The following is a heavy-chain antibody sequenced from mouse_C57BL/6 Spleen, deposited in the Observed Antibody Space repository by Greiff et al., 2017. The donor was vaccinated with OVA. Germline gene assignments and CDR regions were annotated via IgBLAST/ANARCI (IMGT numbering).Heavy chain of an antibody. CDR2: IDPSDSYT. D-gene: IGHD2-5*01. J-gene: IGHJ3*01. CDR3: ARRDSNYEAWFAY. CDR1: GYTFTSYW. Sequence: QVQLQQPGAELVKPGASVKLSCKASGYTFTSYWMQWVKQRPGQGLEWIGEIDPSDSYTNYNQKFKGKATLTVDTSSSTAYMQLSSLTSEDSAVYYCARRDSNYEAWFAYWGQGTLVTVSA. V-gene: IGHV1-50*01.